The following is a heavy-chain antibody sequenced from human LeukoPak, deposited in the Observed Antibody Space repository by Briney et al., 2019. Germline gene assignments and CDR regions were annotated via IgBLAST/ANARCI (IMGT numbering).Heavy chain of an antibody. CDR1: GAFLSNYY. Sequence: SETLSLTCAVYGAFLSNYYRSWIRQHPGKGLEWIGYIYYSGTTYYNPSLKSRVSISVDTSKNHFSLKMSSVTVADTAVYYCVRVELTGYTRWFDPWGQGTLVTVSS. CDR2: IYYSGTT. V-gene: IGHV4-31*11. CDR3: VRVELTGYTRWFDP. J-gene: IGHJ5*02. D-gene: IGHD7-27*01.